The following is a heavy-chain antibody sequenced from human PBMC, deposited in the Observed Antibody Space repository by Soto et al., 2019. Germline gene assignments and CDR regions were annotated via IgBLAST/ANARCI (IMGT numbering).Heavy chain of an antibody. CDR2: TDSSGGDT. Sequence: GGSLRLSCTASGFTFSGYAMGWFRQPPGKGLEWVSATDSSGGDTHYADSVKGRFTISRDKSRNTLFLQMNSLRAEDTAVYFCARRSRTTAVTVFDYWGQGTLVTVSS. J-gene: IGHJ4*02. CDR3: ARRSRTTAVTVFDY. V-gene: IGHV3-23*01. D-gene: IGHD4-17*01. CDR1: GFTFSGYA.